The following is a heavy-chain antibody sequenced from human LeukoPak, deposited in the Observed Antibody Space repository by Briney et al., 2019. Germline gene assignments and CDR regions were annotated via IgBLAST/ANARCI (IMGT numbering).Heavy chain of an antibody. J-gene: IGHJ3*02. V-gene: IGHV3-11*05. CDR3: AKDGGRWSFDI. CDR1: GFTFSDYY. CDR2: ISSSSGYT. Sequence: GGSLRLSCAASGFTFSDYYMTWIRQAPGKGLEWVSHISSSSGYTNYADSVKGRFTISRGNSKNTLYLQMNSLRVEDTAVYYCAKDGGRWSFDIWGLGTKVTVSS. D-gene: IGHD3-16*01.